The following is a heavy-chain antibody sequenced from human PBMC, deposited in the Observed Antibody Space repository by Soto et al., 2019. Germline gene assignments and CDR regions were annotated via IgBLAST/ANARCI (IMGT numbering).Heavy chain of an antibody. V-gene: IGHV3-11*01. Sequence: QVQLVESGGGLVKPGGSLRLSCAASGFTFSDYYMSWIRQAPGKGLEWVSYISSSGSTIYYADSVKGRFTIYRDNAKNSLHLQMNSLRAEDTAVYYCARIRYYDSGSSINWFDPWGQGTLVTVSS. J-gene: IGHJ5*02. CDR1: GFTFSDYY. CDR3: ARIRYYDSGSSINWFDP. D-gene: IGHD3-10*01. CDR2: ISSSGSTI.